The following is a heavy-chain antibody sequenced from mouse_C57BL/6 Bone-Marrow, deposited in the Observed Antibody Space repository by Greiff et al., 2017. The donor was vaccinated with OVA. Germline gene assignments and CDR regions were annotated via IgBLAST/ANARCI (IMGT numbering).Heavy chain of an antibody. V-gene: IGHV5-17*01. CDR1: GFTFSDYG. CDR3: ARMGANWDVDYFDY. CDR2: ISSGSSTI. D-gene: IGHD4-1*01. Sequence: EVQLQESGGGLVKPGGSLKLSCAASGFTFSDYGMHWVRQAPEKGLEWVAYISSGSSTIYYADTVKGRFTISRDNAKNTLFLQMTSLRSEDTAMYYCARMGANWDVDYFDYWGQGTTLTVSS. J-gene: IGHJ2*01.